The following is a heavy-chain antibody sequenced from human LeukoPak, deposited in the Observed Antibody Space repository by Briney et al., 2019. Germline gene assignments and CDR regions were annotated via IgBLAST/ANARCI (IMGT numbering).Heavy chain of an antibody. CDR1: GFTFSNYA. CDR2: ITGSGGNR. D-gene: IGHD4-17*01. CDR3: AKDPNGDCIGAFDFQR. J-gene: IGHJ1*01. Sequence: PGGSLRLSCAGSGFTFSNYAMIWVRQAPGKGLEWVSAITGSGGNRFYAGSVKGRFTISRDNSRNTLYLQMNSLRGDDTAVYYCAKDPNGDCIGAFDFQRWGQGTQVTVSS. V-gene: IGHV3-23*01.